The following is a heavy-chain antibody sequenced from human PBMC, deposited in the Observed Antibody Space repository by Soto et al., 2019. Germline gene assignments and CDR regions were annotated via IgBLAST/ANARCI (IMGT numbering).Heavy chain of an antibody. CDR3: VKDFRCAD. CDR2: ISGSGGVT. V-gene: IGHV3-23*01. D-gene: IGHD2-8*01. Sequence: EVQLLESGGGLVQPGGSLRLSCVDSGFTFSSYAMSWVRQAPGKGLEWVSAISGSGGVTYYADSVKGRFTISRDNSKNTLYLQMNSLRDEDTALYYCVKDFRCADWGQGTRVTVSS. J-gene: IGHJ4*02. CDR1: GFTFSSYA.